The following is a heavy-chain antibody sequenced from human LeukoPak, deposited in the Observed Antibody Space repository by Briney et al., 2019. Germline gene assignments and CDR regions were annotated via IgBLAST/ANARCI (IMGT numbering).Heavy chain of an antibody. V-gene: IGHV3-23*01. Sequence: PGGSLRLSCAASGFTFSNHAMSWVRQAPGKGLQWVSAISGGGVAIYYADSVKGRFTISRDNSKNTLYLQTNSPRAEDTAVYYCAKDGFDYYDSSGYYYFNYWGQGTLVTVSS. CDR2: ISGGGVAI. CDR3: AKDGFDYYDSSGYYYFNY. J-gene: IGHJ4*02. D-gene: IGHD3-22*01. CDR1: GFTFSNHA.